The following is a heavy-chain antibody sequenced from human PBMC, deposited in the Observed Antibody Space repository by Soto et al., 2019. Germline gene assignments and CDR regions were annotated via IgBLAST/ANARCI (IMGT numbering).Heavy chain of an antibody. CDR3: ARLPLPRSSSWYPAWYFDL. D-gene: IGHD6-13*01. CDR1: GGSINSYY. CDR2: IYYSGST. J-gene: IGHJ2*01. Sequence: QVQLQESGPGLVKPSETLSLTCTVSGGSINSYYWSWIRQPPGKGLEWIGYIYYSGSTNYNPSLKRLVTISVDTSKNQFSLKLSSVTAADPALYYCARLPLPRSSSWYPAWYFDLWGRGTLVTVSS. V-gene: IGHV4-59*08.